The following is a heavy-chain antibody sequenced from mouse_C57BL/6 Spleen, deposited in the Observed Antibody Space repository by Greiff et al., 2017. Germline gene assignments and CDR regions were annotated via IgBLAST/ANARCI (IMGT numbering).Heavy chain of an antibody. CDR3: ARNYDMYFDV. CDR1: GYTFTSYW. CDR2: IDPSDSYT. Sequence: VKLQQPGAELVKPGASVKLSCKASGYTFTSYWMQWVKQRPGQGLEWIGEIDPSDSYTNYNQKFKGKATLTVDTSSSTAYMQLSSLTSEDSAVYYCARNYDMYFDVWGTGTTVTVSS. V-gene: IGHV1-50*01. J-gene: IGHJ1*03. D-gene: IGHD2-4*01.